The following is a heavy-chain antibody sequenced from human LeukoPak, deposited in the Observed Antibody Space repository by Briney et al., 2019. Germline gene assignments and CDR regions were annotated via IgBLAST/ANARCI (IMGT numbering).Heavy chain of an antibody. Sequence: GGSLRLSCAASGFTFSSYAMSWVRQAPGKGLEWVSAISGSGGSTYYADSVKGRFTISRDNSKNTLYLQMNSLRAEDTAVYYCAKERGVDIVATGPFDYWGQGTLVTDSS. CDR2: ISGSGGST. J-gene: IGHJ4*02. CDR1: GFTFSSYA. V-gene: IGHV3-23*01. D-gene: IGHD5-12*01. CDR3: AKERGVDIVATGPFDY.